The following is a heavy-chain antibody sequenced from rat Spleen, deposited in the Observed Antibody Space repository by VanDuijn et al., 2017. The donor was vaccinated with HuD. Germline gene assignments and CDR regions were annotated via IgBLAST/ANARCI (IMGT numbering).Heavy chain of an antibody. J-gene: IGHJ4*01. CDR1: GFTFSDYN. CDR3: ARHGWGYGVMDA. D-gene: IGHD4-3*01. Sequence: EVQLVESGGGLVQPGRSLKLSCAASGFTFSDYNMARVRQAPKKGLEWVATNSYDGSRTYYRESVKGRFTISRDNAKNTLYLQMDSRRSEDTATYYCARHGWGYGVMDAWGQGASVTVSS. V-gene: IGHV5-7*01. CDR2: NSYDGSRT.